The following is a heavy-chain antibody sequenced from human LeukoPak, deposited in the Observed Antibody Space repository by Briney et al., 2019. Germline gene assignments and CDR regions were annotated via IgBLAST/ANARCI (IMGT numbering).Heavy chain of an antibody. CDR2: INPNSGGT. D-gene: IGHD2-2*01. CDR1: GYTFTSNS. J-gene: IGHJ6*03. CDR3: ARDPAGVVVPAARYYYYYMDV. Sequence: ASVKVSCKASGYTFTSNSVTWVRQAPGQGLEWMGWINPNSGGTNYAQKFQGRVTMTRDTSISTAYMELSRLRSDDTAVYYCARDPAGVVVPAARYYYYYMDVWGKGTTVTISS. V-gene: IGHV1-2*02.